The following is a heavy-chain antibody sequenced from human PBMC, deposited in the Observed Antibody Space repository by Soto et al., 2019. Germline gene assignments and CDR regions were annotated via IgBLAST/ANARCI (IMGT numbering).Heavy chain of an antibody. CDR3: ARDGGRSSSTPFDY. V-gene: IGHV3-53*01. D-gene: IGHD6-6*01. CDR2: IYSGGST. Sequence: GGSLRLSCAASGFTVSSNYMSWVRQAPGKGLEWVSVIYSGGSTYYADSVKGRFTISRDNSKNTLYLQMNSLRAEDTAVYYCARDGGRSSSTPFDYWGQGTLVTVSS. CDR1: GFTVSSNY. J-gene: IGHJ4*02.